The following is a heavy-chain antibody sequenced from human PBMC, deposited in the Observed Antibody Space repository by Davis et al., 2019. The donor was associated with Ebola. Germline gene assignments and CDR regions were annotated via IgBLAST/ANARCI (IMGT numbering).Heavy chain of an antibody. Sequence: GGSLRLSCAASGFTFSSYSMTWVRQAPGKGLEWISCIGRGSSPIYYADSVKSRFTISRDNANNSLYLHMNSLGDEDTAVYYCARDSGISGADDYWGQGTLVTVSS. V-gene: IGHV3-48*02. CDR3: ARDSGISGADDY. D-gene: IGHD6-13*01. J-gene: IGHJ4*02. CDR1: GFTFSSYS. CDR2: IGRGSSPI.